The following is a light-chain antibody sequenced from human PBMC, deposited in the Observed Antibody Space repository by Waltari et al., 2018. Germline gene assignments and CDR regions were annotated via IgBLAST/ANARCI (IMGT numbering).Light chain of an antibody. CDR3: LIYYGGVVV. CDR2: TTN. V-gene: IGLV7-43*01. Sequence: QTVVTQEPSLTVSPGGTITLTCASSTGAVTSGNYPNWLQQKPGQAPRPLIYTTNTQHPWTPARFAGSLLGGKAALTLSGVQPEDEADYYCLIYYGGVVVFGGGTKLTVL. CDR1: TGAVTSGNY. J-gene: IGLJ2*01.